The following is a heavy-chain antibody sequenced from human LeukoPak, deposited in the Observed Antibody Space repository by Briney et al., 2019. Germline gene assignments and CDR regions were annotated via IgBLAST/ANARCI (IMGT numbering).Heavy chain of an antibody. CDR2: IYYSGST. Sequence: PSETLSLTCTVSGGSISSYYWSWIRQPPGKGLEWIGYIYYSGSTNYNPSLKSRVTISVDTSKNQFSLKLSSVTAADTAVYYCARAGYYYDSSGYLWYFDYWGQGTLVTVSS. CDR3: ARAGYYYDSSGYLWYFDY. CDR1: GGSISSYY. V-gene: IGHV4-59*12. J-gene: IGHJ4*02. D-gene: IGHD3-22*01.